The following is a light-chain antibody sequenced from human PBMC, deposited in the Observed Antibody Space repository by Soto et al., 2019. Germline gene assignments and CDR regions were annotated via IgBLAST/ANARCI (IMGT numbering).Light chain of an antibody. CDR2: DAS. V-gene: IGKV1-5*01. CDR1: QSISTW. CDR3: QQYNTYSKT. Sequence: DIQMTQSPSPLSASVGDRVTITCRASQSISTWLAWYQQRPGKAPKLLIFDASSLESGVPSRFSGSGSGTEFTLTISSLQSDDFATYFCQQYNTYSKTFGQGTKVDIK. J-gene: IGKJ1*01.